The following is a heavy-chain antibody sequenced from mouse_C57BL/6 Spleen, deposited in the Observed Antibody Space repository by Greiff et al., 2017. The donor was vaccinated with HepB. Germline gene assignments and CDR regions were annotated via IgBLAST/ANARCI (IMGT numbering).Heavy chain of an antibody. J-gene: IGHJ1*03. CDR1: GFTFSDYY. CDR3: ARAYYSNRYWYFDV. D-gene: IGHD2-5*01. V-gene: IGHV5-16*01. CDR2: INYDGSST. Sequence: EVQLVESEGGLVQPGSSMKLSCTASGFTFSDYYMAWVRQVPEKGLEWVANINYDGSSTYYLDSLKSRFIISRDNAKNILYLQMSSLKSEDTATYYCARAYYSNRYWYFDVWGTGTTVTVSS.